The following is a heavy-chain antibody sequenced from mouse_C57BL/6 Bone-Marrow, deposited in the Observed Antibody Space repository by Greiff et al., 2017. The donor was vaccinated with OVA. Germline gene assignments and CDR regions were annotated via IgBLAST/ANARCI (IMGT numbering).Heavy chain of an antibody. D-gene: IGHD2-3*01. CDR1: GYTFTSYW. J-gene: IGHJ3*01. V-gene: IGHV1-50*01. Sequence: VQLQQPGAELVKPGASVKLSCKASGYTFTSYWMQWVKQRPGQGLEWIGEIDPSDSNTNYNQKFKGKATLTVDTSSSTAYMQLSSLTSEDSAVYSCARGDGYCPEDYWGQGTLVTVSA. CDR3: ARGDGYCPEDY. CDR2: IDPSDSNT.